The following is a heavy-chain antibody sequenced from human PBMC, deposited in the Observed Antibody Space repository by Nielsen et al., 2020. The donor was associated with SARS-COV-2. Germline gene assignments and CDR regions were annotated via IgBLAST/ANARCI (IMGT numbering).Heavy chain of an antibody. CDR3: ATYSAYYGSGSYGNQFDP. V-gene: IGHV1-24*01. D-gene: IGHD3-10*01. CDR1: GYTLTELS. CDR2: FDPEDGET. J-gene: IGHJ5*02. Sequence: ASVKVSCKVSGYTLTELSMHWVRQAPGKGLEWMGGFDPEDGETIYAQKFQGRVTMTEDTSTDTAHMELSSLRSEDTAVYYCATYSAYYGSGSYGNQFDPWGQGTLVTVSS.